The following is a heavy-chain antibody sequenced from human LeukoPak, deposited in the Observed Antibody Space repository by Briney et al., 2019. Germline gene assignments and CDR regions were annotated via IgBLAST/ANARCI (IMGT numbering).Heavy chain of an antibody. CDR2: VYYTGST. V-gene: IGHV4-59*01. Sequence: SETLSLTCSVSGGSISYYYWTWVRQSPGKGLEWIGQVYYTGSTYYNPSLKRRVTISVDTSRNQFSLNLTSVTAADTAVYYCARGGTYNDILSFDPWGQGTLVTVSS. CDR3: ARGGTYNDILSFDP. D-gene: IGHD3-9*01. J-gene: IGHJ5*02. CDR1: GGSISYYY.